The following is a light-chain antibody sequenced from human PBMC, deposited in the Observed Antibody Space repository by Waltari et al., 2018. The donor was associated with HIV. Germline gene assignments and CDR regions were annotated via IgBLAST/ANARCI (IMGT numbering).Light chain of an antibody. CDR1: SSNITINY. V-gene: IGLV1-51*01. Sequence: QSVLTQPPSVSAAPGQKVPISCSGTSSNITINYVSWYQQLPGTAPNLLIDDNNKRPSGIPDRFSGSKSGTSATLGITGLQTGDEAYYYCGTWDSSLRAEVFGTGTKVTVL. J-gene: IGLJ1*01. CDR2: DNN. CDR3: GTWDSSLRAEV.